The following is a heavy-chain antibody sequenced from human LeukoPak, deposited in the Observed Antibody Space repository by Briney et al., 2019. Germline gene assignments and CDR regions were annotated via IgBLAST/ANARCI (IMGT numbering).Heavy chain of an antibody. J-gene: IGHJ6*03. CDR1: GFTFSSYD. D-gene: IGHD6-19*01. CDR3: AKGSKAVLFTRDHYMDV. Sequence: GGSLRLSCAASGFTFSSYDIEWVRQAPGKGLEWVAFIRYDGSNKYYADSVRGRFTISRDNSKNTLYLQMNSLRAEDTAVYFCAKGSKAVLFTRDHYMDVWGKGTTVTISS. V-gene: IGHV3-30*02. CDR2: IRYDGSNK.